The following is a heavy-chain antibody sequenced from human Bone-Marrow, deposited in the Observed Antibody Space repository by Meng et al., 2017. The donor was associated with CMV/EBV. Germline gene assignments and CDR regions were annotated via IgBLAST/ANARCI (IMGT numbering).Heavy chain of an antibody. D-gene: IGHD3-22*01. CDR1: GGPFSSHP. J-gene: IGHJ4*02. CDR2: IIPILGIA. V-gene: IGHV1-69*04. CDR3: AREDSSGYSYYFDY. Sequence: LVQYGAAVKYPAGSVKVSCKAAGGPFSSHPSSWGQQAPGQGLESMGRIIPILGIANSAQKFQGRVTITADKSTRTAYMELSSLRSEDTAVYYCAREDSSGYSYYFDYWGQGTLVTVSS.